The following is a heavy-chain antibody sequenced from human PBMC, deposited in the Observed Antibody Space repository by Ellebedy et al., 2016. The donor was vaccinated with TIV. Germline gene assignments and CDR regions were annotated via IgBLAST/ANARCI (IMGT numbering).Heavy chain of an antibody. D-gene: IGHD2-21*02. V-gene: IGHV5-10-1*01. CDR3: ARRGGGDYDDF. J-gene: IGHJ4*02. CDR2: IDPSDSFT. CDR1: GYDFVNYW. Sequence: GESLKISCQTSGYDFVNYWVTWVRKMPGKGLEWMGRIDPSDSFTNYSPSFQGHVTMSVDKSFSTAYVQWSSLEASDTAIYYCARRGGGDYDDFWGQGTLVTVSS.